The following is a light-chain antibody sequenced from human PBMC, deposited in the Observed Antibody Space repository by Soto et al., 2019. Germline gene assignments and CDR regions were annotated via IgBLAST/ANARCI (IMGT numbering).Light chain of an antibody. CDR3: CSYAGSITWV. J-gene: IGLJ3*02. V-gene: IGLV2-23*02. CDR1: SSDVGSYNL. Sequence: QSALTQPASVSGSPGQSITISCTGTSSDVGSYNLVSWYQQHPGKGPKLIIYEVSKRPSGVSNRFSGSKSGNTASLTISGLQAEDEADYYCCSYAGSITWVFGGGTQLTVL. CDR2: EVS.